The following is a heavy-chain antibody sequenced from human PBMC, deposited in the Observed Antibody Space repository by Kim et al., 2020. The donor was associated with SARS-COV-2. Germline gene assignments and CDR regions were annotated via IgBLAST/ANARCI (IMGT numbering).Heavy chain of an antibody. Sequence: ARKLQGRVTMTTDTSTRTAYMELRSLRSDDTAVYYCARRAWPDNGDYFDYWGQGTLVTVSS. CDR3: ARRAWPDNGDYFDY. D-gene: IGHD4-17*01. V-gene: IGHV1-18*01. J-gene: IGHJ4*02.